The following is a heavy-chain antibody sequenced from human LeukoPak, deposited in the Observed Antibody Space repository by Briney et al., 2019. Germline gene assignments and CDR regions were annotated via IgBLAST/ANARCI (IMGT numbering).Heavy chain of an antibody. Sequence: PSETLSLTCTVSGGSVSSSSYYWAWIRQPPGKGLEWIGSVYYDGGTYYNPSLKSRVTISVNTSKNQFSLKLSSVTAADTAVYYCARDKTAVAGTLGYWGQGTLVTVSS. CDR2: VYYDGGT. D-gene: IGHD6-19*01. J-gene: IGHJ4*02. CDR1: GGSVSSSSYY. CDR3: ARDKTAVAGTLGY. V-gene: IGHV4-39*02.